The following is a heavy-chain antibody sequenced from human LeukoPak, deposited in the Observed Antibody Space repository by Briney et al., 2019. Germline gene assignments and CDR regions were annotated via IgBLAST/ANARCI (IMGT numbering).Heavy chain of an antibody. V-gene: IGHV4-39*01. CDR2: IYYSAST. Sequence: SETLSLTCTVSGGSISSSSYYWGWIRQPPGKGLEWIGNIYYSASTYYNPSLKSRVTISLDTSKNQVSLKMSSVTAADTAVYYCAKSGGYGLIDYWGQGTLVTVSS. J-gene: IGHJ4*01. CDR3: AKSGGYGLIDY. CDR1: GGSISSSSYY. D-gene: IGHD6-25*01.